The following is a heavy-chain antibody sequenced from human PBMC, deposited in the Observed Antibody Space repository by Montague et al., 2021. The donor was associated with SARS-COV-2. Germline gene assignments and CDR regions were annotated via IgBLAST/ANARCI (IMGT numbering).Heavy chain of an antibody. CDR3: AREGLHNWFDP. V-gene: IGHV4-59*11. J-gene: IGHJ5*02. CDR1: NGSINSHY. Sequence: SETLSLTCTVSNGSINSHYWSWVRQPPGKRLEWIGYIYYRGSTNYNPSLESRVTMSIDTSKNQFSLKLRSVTAADTAVYFCAREGLHNWFDPWGQGTLVIVSS. CDR2: IYYRGST.